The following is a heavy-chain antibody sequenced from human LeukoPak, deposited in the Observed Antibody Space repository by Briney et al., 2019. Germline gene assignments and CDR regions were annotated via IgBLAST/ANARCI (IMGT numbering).Heavy chain of an antibody. J-gene: IGHJ5*02. V-gene: IGHV3-20*04. CDR2: INWNGAWT. Sequence: GGSVRLSCVACGFKFDDYGMSGLRQAPWKGLEGVCDINWNGAWTGYADSVKGRFTISRDNAKDSLYLQMNSLRAEDTALYYCAGYYYDSSRGFDLWGQGTLVTVSA. CDR3: AGYYYDSSRGFDL. D-gene: IGHD3-22*01. CDR1: GFKFDDYG.